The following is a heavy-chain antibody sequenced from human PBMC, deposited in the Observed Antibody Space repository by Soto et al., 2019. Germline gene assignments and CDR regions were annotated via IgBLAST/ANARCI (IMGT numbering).Heavy chain of an antibody. V-gene: IGHV5-51*01. CDR2: VWPDDSDT. CDR1: GYTFANYW. D-gene: IGHD6-25*01. CDR3: ARDFGGSGWSGHYFDS. J-gene: IGHJ4*02. Sequence: PGESLEISCKASGYTFANYWVGWVRQMPGKGLEFMGIVWPDDSDTKYSPSFQGQVTISVDKSLNTAYLQWSSLKASDSAIYYCARDFGGSGWSGHYFDSWGQGTLVTVSS.